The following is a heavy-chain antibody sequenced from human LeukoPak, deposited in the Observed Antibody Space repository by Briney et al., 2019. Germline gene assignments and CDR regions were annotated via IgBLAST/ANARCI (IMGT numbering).Heavy chain of an antibody. J-gene: IGHJ4*02. Sequence: PSETLSLTCTVSGGSISSYYWSWIRQPPGKGLEWIGYIYYSGSTNYNPSLKSRVTISVDTSENQLSLKLSSVTAADTAVYYCARESGLERRVSHFDYWGQGTLVTVSS. CDR2: IYYSGST. V-gene: IGHV4-59*01. D-gene: IGHD1-1*01. CDR3: ARESGLERRVSHFDY. CDR1: GGSISSYY.